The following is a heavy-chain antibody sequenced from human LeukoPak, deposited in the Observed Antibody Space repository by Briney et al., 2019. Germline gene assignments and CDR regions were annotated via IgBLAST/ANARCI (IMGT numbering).Heavy chain of an antibody. CDR3: ARHGPNRGYSYGPTIDY. V-gene: IGHV4-31*03. J-gene: IGHJ4*02. Sequence: SQTLSLTCTVSGGSISSGGYYWSWIRQHPGKGLEWIGYIYYSGSTYYNPSLKSRVTISVDTSKNQFSLKLSSVTAADTAVYYCARHGPNRGYSYGPTIDYWGQGTLVTVSS. CDR1: GGSISSGGYY. D-gene: IGHD5-18*01. CDR2: IYYSGST.